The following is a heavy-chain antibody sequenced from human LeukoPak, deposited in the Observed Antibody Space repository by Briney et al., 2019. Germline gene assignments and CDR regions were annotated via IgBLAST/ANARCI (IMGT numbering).Heavy chain of an antibody. CDR1: GFTFSSYA. Sequence: GGSLRLSCAASGFTFSSYAMSWVRQAPGKGLEWVSAISGSGGSTYYADSVKGRFTISRDNSKNTLYLQMNSLRAEDTAVYYCAKVGWGEWEQLLPFDYWGQGTLVTVSS. J-gene: IGHJ4*02. D-gene: IGHD2-2*01. V-gene: IGHV3-23*01. CDR3: AKVGWGEWEQLLPFDY. CDR2: ISGSGGST.